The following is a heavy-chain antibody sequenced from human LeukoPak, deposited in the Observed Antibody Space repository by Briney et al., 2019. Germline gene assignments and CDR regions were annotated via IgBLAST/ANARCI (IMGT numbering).Heavy chain of an antibody. CDR1: GFTFSSYA. Sequence: GGSLRLSCAASGFTFSSYAMHWVRQAPGKGLEWVAVISYDGSNKYYADSVKGRFTISRDNSKNTLYLQMNSLRAEDTAAYYCARSFGIVVVNDAFDIWGQGTMVTVSS. J-gene: IGHJ3*02. D-gene: IGHD3-22*01. V-gene: IGHV3-30-3*01. CDR2: ISYDGSNK. CDR3: ARSFGIVVVNDAFDI.